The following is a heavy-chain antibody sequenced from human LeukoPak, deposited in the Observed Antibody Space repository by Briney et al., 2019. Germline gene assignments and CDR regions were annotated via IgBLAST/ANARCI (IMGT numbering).Heavy chain of an antibody. J-gene: IGHJ4*02. Sequence: PSEXLSLTCAVYGGSFSGYYWSWIRQPPGKGLEWIGEINHSGSTNYNPSLTSRVTISVDTSKNQFSLKLSSVTAADTAVYYCARGRNTYYYGSGSLDYWGQGTPVTVSS. CDR3: ARGRNTYYYGSGSLDY. D-gene: IGHD3-10*01. CDR2: INHSGST. V-gene: IGHV4-34*01. CDR1: GGSFSGYY.